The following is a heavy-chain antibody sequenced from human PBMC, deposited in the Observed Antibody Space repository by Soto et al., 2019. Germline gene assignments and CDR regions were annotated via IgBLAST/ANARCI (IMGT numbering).Heavy chain of an antibody. CDR3: ARSRYSGSYFFDY. Sequence: LSLTCTVSGGSISSGDYYWSCIRQPPGKGLEWIAYIHYSGSTYYNPSLKSRVTISVDTSKNQFSLQLSSVTAADTAVYYCARSRYSGSYFFDYWGQGILVTVSS. CDR2: IHYSGST. J-gene: IGHJ4*02. CDR1: GGSISSGDYY. D-gene: IGHD1-26*01. V-gene: IGHV4-30-4*01.